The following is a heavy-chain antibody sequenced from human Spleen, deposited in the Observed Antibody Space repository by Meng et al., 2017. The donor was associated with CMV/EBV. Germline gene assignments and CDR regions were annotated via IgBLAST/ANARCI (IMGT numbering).Heavy chain of an antibody. D-gene: IGHD1-20*01. CDR3: ASLTRYGITGAVGWYFDL. V-gene: IGHV4-59*01. Sequence: QGQLQESGPGLVKPSETLSPTCTVSGGSISSYYWSWIRQPPGKGLEWIGYIYYSGSTNYNPSLKSRVTISVDTSKNQFSLKLSSVTAADTAVYYCASLTRYGITGAVGWYFDLWGRGTLVTVSS. J-gene: IGHJ2*01. CDR1: GGSISSYY. CDR2: IYYSGST.